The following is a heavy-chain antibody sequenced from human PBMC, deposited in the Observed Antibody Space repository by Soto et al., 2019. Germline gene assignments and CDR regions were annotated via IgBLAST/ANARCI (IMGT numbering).Heavy chain of an antibody. J-gene: IGHJ5*02. CDR3: ARDGGLWPPYNWFDP. V-gene: IGHV4-30-4*01. Sequence: QVQLQESGPGLVKPSQTLSLTCTVSGGSISSGDYYWSWIRQPPGKGLEWIGYIYYSGSTYYNPSLKSRVTISVDTSKNQFSLKLGSVTAADRAVYYCARDGGLWPPYNWFDPWGQGTLVTGSS. D-gene: IGHD3-16*01. CDR2: IYYSGST. CDR1: GGSISSGDYY.